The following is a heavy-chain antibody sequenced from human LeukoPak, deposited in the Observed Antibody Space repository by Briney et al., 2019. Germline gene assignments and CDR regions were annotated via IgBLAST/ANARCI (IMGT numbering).Heavy chain of an antibody. V-gene: IGHV3-23*01. CDR2: ISGSGGST. Sequence: GGSLRLSXAASGFTFSSYAMSWVRQAPGKGLEWVSAISGSGGSTYYADSVKGRFTISRDNSKNTLYLQMNSLRAEDTAVYYCAKGLWRDGYNPEYFQHWGQGTLVTVSS. D-gene: IGHD5-24*01. CDR3: AKGLWRDGYNPEYFQH. J-gene: IGHJ1*01. CDR1: GFTFSSYA.